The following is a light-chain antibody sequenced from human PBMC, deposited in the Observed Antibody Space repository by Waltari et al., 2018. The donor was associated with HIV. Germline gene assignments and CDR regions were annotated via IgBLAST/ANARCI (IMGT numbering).Light chain of an antibody. CDR3: QQSYSTPRT. V-gene: IGKV1-39*01. J-gene: IGKJ1*01. CDR2: AAS. CDR1: QSISSH. Sequence: DIQMTQSPSSLSASVGDRATITSRASQSISSHLNWYQQKPGKAPKLLIYAASSLQSGVPSRFSGSGFGTDFTLTISSLQPEDFATYYCQQSYSTPRTFGQGTKVEIK.